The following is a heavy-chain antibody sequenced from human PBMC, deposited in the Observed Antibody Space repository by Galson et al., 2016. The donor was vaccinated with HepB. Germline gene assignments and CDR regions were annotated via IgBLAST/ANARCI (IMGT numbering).Heavy chain of an antibody. Sequence: SCKASGHTLTNFYMHWVRQAPGQGLEWMGIINPGGTSTTYAQNFQGRVALTRDTSTSTVYMALSSLRFEDTAVYYCARDERTGTFYTFDLWGQGTLVTVSS. D-gene: IGHD1-26*01. CDR1: GHTLTNFY. CDR2: INPGGTST. J-gene: IGHJ4*02. V-gene: IGHV1-46*01. CDR3: ARDERTGTFYTFDL.